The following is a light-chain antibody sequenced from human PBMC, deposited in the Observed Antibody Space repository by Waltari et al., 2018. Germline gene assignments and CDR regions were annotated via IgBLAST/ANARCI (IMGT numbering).Light chain of an antibody. CDR2: AAS. CDR3: QQSYS. V-gene: IGKV1-39*01. J-gene: IGKJ5*01. Sequence: DIQITQSPSSLSASVGDRVTITCRASQSSSDYLNWYQQKPGKAPKPLIYAASTLKSGVPPRLSGSGSGTDSALTISSLQPEDGATYDWQQSYSFGQGPRLEIK. CDR1: QSSSDY.